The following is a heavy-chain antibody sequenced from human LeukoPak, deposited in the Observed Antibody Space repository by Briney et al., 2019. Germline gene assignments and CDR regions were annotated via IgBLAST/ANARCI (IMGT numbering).Heavy chain of an antibody. V-gene: IGHV1-8*01. J-gene: IGHJ4*02. CDR1: GYTFTSYD. Sequence: ASVNVSCKASGYTFTSYDINWARQATGQGLEWMGWMNPNSGNTGYAQKFQGRVTMTRNTSISTAYMELSSLRSEDTAVYYCARGDSSGWEGPFFDYWGQGTLVTVSS. D-gene: IGHD6-19*01. CDR2: MNPNSGNT. CDR3: ARGDSSGWEGPFFDY.